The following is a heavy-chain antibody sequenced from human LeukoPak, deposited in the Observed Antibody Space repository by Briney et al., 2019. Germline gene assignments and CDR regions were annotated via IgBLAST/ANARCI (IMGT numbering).Heavy chain of an antibody. CDR1: GFTVSSNY. CDR2: ISSSSSYI. D-gene: IGHD4-17*01. CDR3: ARDDYGGIDY. Sequence: GGSLRLSCAASGFTVSSNYMSWVRQAPGKGLEWVSSISSSSSYIYYADSVKGRFTISRDNAKNSLYLQMNSLRAEDTAVYYCARDDYGGIDYWGQGTLVTVSS. V-gene: IGHV3-21*01. J-gene: IGHJ4*02.